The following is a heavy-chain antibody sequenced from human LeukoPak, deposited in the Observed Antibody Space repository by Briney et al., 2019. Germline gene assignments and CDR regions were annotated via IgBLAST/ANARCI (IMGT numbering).Heavy chain of an antibody. CDR3: ARQSPYYDILTGYRTSYYFDY. J-gene: IGHJ4*02. Sequence: SETLSLTCTVSGGSISSYYWSWIRQPPGKGLEWIGYIYYSGSTNYNPSLKNRVTISVDTSKNQFSLKLSSVTAADTAVYYCARQSPYYDILTGYRTSYYFDYWGQGTLVTVSS. V-gene: IGHV4-59*08. CDR2: IYYSGST. CDR1: GGSISSYY. D-gene: IGHD3-9*01.